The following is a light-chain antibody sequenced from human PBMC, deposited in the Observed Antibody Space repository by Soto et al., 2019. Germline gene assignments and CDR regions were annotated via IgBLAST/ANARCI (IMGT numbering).Light chain of an antibody. CDR1: QSISSW. Sequence: DIQMTQSPSTLSASVGDRATITCRASQSISSWLAWYQQKPEKAPKLLIYDASSLESGVPSRFSGSGAGTEFPLTISSLQPDDFATYYCQQYNSYSWTFGQGTKVEIK. J-gene: IGKJ1*01. V-gene: IGKV1-5*01. CDR3: QQYNSYSWT. CDR2: DAS.